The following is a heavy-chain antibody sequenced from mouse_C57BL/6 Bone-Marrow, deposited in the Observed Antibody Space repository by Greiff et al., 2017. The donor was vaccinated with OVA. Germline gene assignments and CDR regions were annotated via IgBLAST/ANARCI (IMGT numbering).Heavy chain of an antibody. Sequence: VQLQQSVAELVRPGASVKLSCTASGFNIKNTYMHWVQQRPEQGLEWLGRIDPANGNTKYAPKFQGQATITADTSSNNAYLQLSSLTSEDTAIYYCASNGNRDLYFDVWGTGTTVTVAS. CDR2: IDPANGNT. V-gene: IGHV14-3*01. CDR3: ASNGNRDLYFDV. J-gene: IGHJ1*03. D-gene: IGHD1-2*01. CDR1: GFNIKNTY.